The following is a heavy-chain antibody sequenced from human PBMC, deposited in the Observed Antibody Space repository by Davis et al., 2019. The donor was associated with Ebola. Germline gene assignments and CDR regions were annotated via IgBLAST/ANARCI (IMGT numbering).Heavy chain of an antibody. V-gene: IGHV5-51*01. Sequence: GESLKISCKGSGYSFTSYRIGWVRQMPGKGLEWMGIIYPGDSDTRYSPSFQGQVTISADKSISTAYLQWSSLKASDTAMYYCARVMTTVLDRGGWFDPWGQGTLVTVSS. CDR2: IYPGDSDT. CDR1: GYSFTSYR. J-gene: IGHJ5*02. D-gene: IGHD4-11*01. CDR3: ARVMTTVLDRGGWFDP.